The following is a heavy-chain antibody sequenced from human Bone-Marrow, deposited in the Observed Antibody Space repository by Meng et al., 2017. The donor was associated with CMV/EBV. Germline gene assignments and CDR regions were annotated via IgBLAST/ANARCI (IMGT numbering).Heavy chain of an antibody. CDR2: IYYSGST. CDR3: ARDGQSGSYYAFAH. V-gene: IGHV4-39*07. Sequence: SETLSITCTVSGGSISSSSYYWGWIRQPPGKGLEWIGSIYYSGSTYYNPSLKSRVTISVDTSKNQFSLKLSSVTAADTAVYYCARDGQSGSYYAFAHWGQGTRVTGSS. D-gene: IGHD1-26*01. J-gene: IGHJ4*02. CDR1: GGSISSSSYY.